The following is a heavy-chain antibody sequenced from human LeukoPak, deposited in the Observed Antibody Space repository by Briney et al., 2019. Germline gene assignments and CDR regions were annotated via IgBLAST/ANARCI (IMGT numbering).Heavy chain of an antibody. D-gene: IGHD1-14*01. CDR1: GFTFNIYA. CDR3: ARDRPNYHETDGQYYKRDGGH. Sequence: GGSLRLSCAASGFTFNIYAMSWVRLAPGKGLQWVASMCGSAGCTYYADSVKGRFTISRENSKNTLYLQMNSLRAEDTAIYYCARDRPNYHETDGQYYKRDGGHWGQGALVTVSS. J-gene: IGHJ4*02. CDR2: MCGSAGCT. V-gene: IGHV3-23*01.